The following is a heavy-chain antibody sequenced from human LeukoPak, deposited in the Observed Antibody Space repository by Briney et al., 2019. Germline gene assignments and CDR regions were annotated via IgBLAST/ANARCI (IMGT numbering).Heavy chain of an antibody. CDR1: GYTFTSYA. CDR2: INAGNGNT. D-gene: IGHD3-10*01. V-gene: IGHV1-3*01. CDR3: ARSLTMVRGVIIKGYYYYGMDV. Sequence: ASVKVSCKASGYTFTSYAMHWVRQAPGQRLEWMGWINAGNGNTKYSQKFQGRVTMTTDTSTSTAYMELRSLRSDDTAVYYCARSLTMVRGVIIKGYYYYGMDVWGQGTTVTVSS. J-gene: IGHJ6*02.